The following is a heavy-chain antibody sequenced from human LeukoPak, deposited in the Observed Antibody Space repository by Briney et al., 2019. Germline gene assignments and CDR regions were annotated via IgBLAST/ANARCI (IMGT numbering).Heavy chain of an antibody. D-gene: IGHD1/OR15-1a*01. CDR2: VSWNSGSI. CDR3: AKEQTTGTNYYYYGMYV. V-gene: IGHV3-9*01. J-gene: IGHJ6*02. CDR1: GFTFDDSA. Sequence: GRSLRLSCAASGFTFDDSAMHWVRQAPGKGLEWVSGVSWNSGSIAYADSVKGRFTISRDNAKNSLYLQMNSLRTEDTALYYCAKEQTTGTNYYYYGMYVWGQGTTVTVSS.